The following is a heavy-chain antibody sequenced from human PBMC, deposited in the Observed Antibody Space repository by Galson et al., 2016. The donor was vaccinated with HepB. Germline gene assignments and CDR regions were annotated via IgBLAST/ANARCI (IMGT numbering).Heavy chain of an antibody. V-gene: IGHV3-74*01. D-gene: IGHD3-22*01. CDR1: GFTFSSYW. J-gene: IGHJ5*02. CDR3: ARKLCYYDSSDFGWFDP. CDR2: INTVESTI. Sequence: SVRLSCAASGFTFSSYWMHWVRQAPGEGLVWVSRINTVESTINYADSVKGRFTISRDNAKKSLYLQMNSLRAEDTAVYYCARKLCYYDSSDFGWFDPWGQGTLVTVSS.